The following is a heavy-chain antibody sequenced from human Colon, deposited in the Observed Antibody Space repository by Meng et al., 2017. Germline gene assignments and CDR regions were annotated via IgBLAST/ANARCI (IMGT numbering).Heavy chain of an antibody. CDR3: ERDKGIVAAGARWFDP. Sequence: QVRLQESGPGLVKPSETVALTCTGSVDCISSYSWRWMRQTAGKGVEWIGRIHTSGSTTYNPSLKSRVTMSVDTSKNQDSLKLTSVTAADTAVYYWERDKGIVAAGARWFDPWGQGTLVTVSS. D-gene: IGHD2-15*01. V-gene: IGHV4-4*07. CDR2: IHTSGST. J-gene: IGHJ5*02. CDR1: VDCISSYS.